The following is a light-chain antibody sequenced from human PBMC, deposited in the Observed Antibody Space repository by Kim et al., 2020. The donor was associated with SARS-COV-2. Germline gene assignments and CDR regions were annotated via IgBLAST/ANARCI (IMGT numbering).Light chain of an antibody. Sequence: IQLTQSPSSLSVSVGDRVTITCRASQGITNSLAWYQQKPGKVPQLLIYAASALQSGVPSRFSGSGSGTDFTLTISSLQPEDVATYYCQKYNSAPWTFGQGTKVDIK. CDR3: QKYNSAPWT. J-gene: IGKJ1*01. CDR1: QGITNS. V-gene: IGKV1-27*01. CDR2: AAS.